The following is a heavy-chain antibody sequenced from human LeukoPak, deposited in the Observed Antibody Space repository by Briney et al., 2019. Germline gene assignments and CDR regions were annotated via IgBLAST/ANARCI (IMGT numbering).Heavy chain of an antibody. Sequence: ASVKVSCKASGYTFTGYYMHWVRQAPGQGLEWMGWINPNSGGTNYAQKFQGRVTMTRDTSISTAYMELSRLRSDDTAVYYCAREWYYYDSSGYYTAFDYWGQGTLVTVSS. J-gene: IGHJ4*02. D-gene: IGHD3-22*01. CDR3: AREWYYYDSSGYYTAFDY. V-gene: IGHV1-2*02. CDR2: INPNSGGT. CDR1: GYTFTGYY.